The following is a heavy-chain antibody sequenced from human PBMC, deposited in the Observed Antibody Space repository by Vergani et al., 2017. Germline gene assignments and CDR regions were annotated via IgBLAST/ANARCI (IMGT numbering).Heavy chain of an antibody. CDR1: GFTSAGYA. Sequence: EVQLEESGGGLVLPGRSLRPSCVAPGFTSAGYAMHWVRQAPGKGLEWVSGISWNSNSIGYADSVRGRFTISRDKAKNSRYLQMNSLRAEDTTLYYCAKDLGTTSGGGWFDPWSQGTLVTVSS. CDR2: ISWNSNSI. D-gene: IGHD1-14*01. J-gene: IGHJ5*02. V-gene: IGHV3-9*02. CDR3: AKDLGTTSGGGWFDP.